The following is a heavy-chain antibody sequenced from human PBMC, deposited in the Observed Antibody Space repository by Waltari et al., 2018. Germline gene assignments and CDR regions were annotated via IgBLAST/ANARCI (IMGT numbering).Heavy chain of an antibody. Sequence: QVQLVQSGAEVKKSGASVKVSCKASGYTFTDFFLHWVRQAPGQGLEWMGRINPNSGDTSYAQRFQGRVTMTGDTSITTAYMELTGLRSDDTAIYYCAQSGGGTTTFGVAEWGQGSLVTVSS. J-gene: IGHJ4*02. CDR1: GYTFTDFF. V-gene: IGHV1-2*06. D-gene: IGHD3-3*01. CDR3: AQSGGGTTTFGVAE. CDR2: INPNSGDT.